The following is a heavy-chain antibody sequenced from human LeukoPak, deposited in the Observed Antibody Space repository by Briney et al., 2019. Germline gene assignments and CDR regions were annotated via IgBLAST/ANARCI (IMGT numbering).Heavy chain of an antibody. V-gene: IGHV3-48*02. CDR3: ARDLISGAYTFDY. J-gene: IGHJ4*02. D-gene: IGHD2-2*02. CDR1: GFTFSSFS. CDR2: ISSSSSPI. Sequence: PGGSLRLSCAASGFTFSSFSMNWVRQAPGKGLEWVSYISSSSSPIYYADSVRVRFTISRDNGKNSLYLQMYSLRDEDTAVYYCARDLISGAYTFDYWGQGTLVTVSS.